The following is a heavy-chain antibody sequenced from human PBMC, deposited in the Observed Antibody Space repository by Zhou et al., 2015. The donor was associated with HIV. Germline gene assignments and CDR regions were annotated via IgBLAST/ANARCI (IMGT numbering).Heavy chain of an antibody. CDR1: GGTFSGSD. CDR3: ARTIVVVVAATGSTDYYAMDV. D-gene: IGHD2-15*01. V-gene: IGHV1-69*15. CDR2: ITPIFGAA. J-gene: IGHJ6*02. Sequence: LVQSETEVRKPGSSVKVPCRATGGTFSGSDISWVRQAPGQGLEWMGRITPIFGAANYAQRFQGRVTITAGETTNTAYMELSSLRSEDTAVYYCARTIVVVVAATGSTDYYAMDVWGQGTTVTVSS.